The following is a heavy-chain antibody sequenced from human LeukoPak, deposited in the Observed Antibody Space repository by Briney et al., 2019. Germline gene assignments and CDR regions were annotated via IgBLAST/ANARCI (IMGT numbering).Heavy chain of an antibody. CDR3: ARDQRVTTVTTLVY. CDR1: GGTFSSYA. CDR2: IIPIFGTA. J-gene: IGHJ4*02. Sequence: GSSVKVSCKASGGTFSSYAISWVRQAPGQGLEWMGGIIPIFGTANYAQKFQGRVTITADESTSTAYMELSSLRSEDTAVYYCARDQRVTTVTTLVYWGQGTLVTVSS. D-gene: IGHD4-17*01. V-gene: IGHV1-69*01.